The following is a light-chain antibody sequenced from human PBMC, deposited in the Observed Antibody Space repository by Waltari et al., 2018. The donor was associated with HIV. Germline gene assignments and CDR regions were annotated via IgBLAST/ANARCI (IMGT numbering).Light chain of an antibody. CDR2: SNK. Sequence: QSVLTQPPSASGTPGQRVTISCSGSRSNIGSNTVSWYQQLPGTAPKLFIYSNKQRPSGVPDLFSGSKSGTSASRAISGLQSEDEADYYCAAWDDSLNGWVFGGGTKLTVV. CDR3: AAWDDSLNGWV. CDR1: RSNIGSNT. J-gene: IGLJ3*02. V-gene: IGLV1-44*01.